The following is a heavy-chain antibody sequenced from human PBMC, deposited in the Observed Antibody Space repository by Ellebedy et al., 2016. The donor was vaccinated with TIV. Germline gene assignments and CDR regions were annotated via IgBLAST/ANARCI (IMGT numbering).Heavy chain of an antibody. CDR3: ARDRPLLRVAANDY. Sequence: SVKVSXKASRFTFTNSAVQWVRQARGQRLEWIGWIVVGSGNTNYAQKFQERVTITRDMSTSTAYMELSSLRSDDTAVYYCARDRPLLRVAANDYWGQGTLVTVSS. V-gene: IGHV1-58*01. J-gene: IGHJ4*02. CDR1: RFTFTNSA. CDR2: IVVGSGNT. D-gene: IGHD6-13*01.